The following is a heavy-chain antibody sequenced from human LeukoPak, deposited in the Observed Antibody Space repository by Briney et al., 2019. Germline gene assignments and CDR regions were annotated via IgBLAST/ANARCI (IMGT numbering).Heavy chain of an antibody. CDR2: IYYSGST. Sequence: PSETLSLTCTVSGGSISSSSYYWGWIRQPPGKELEWIGSIYYSGSTYYNPSLKSRVTISVDTSKNQFSLKLSSVTAADTAVYYCARRVPTPLTLGYFDYWGQGTLVTVSS. V-gene: IGHV4-39*01. D-gene: IGHD1-1*01. J-gene: IGHJ4*02. CDR1: GGSISSSSYY. CDR3: ARRVPTPLTLGYFDY.